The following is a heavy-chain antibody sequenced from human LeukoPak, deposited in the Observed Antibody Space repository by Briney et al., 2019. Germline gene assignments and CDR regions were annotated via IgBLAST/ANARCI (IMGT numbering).Heavy chain of an antibody. D-gene: IGHD6-6*01. J-gene: IGHJ4*02. V-gene: IGHV3-21*06. Sequence: GGSLRLSCAASGFTFSTYSMNWVRQAPGKGLEWVSSISSSNNYIFHADSVKGRSTISRDNAKNSLYLQMNSLRAEDTAVYYCARELISSSSVLLPDYWGQGTLVTVSS. CDR3: ARELISSSSVLLPDY. CDR2: ISSSNNYI. CDR1: GFTFSTYS.